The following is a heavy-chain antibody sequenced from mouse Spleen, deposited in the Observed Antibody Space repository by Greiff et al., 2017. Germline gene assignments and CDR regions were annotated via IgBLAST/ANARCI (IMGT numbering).Heavy chain of an antibody. D-gene: IGHD1-2*01. Sequence: VQLKESGAELVRPGALVKLSCKASGFNIKDYYMHWVKQRPEQGLEWIGWIDPENGNTIYDPKFQGKASITADTSSNTAYLQLSSLTSEDTAVYYCVRGTTATYFDYWGQGTTLTVSS. CDR1: GFNIKDYY. V-gene: IGHV14-1*02. CDR3: VRGTTATYFDY. J-gene: IGHJ2*01. CDR2: IDPENGNT.